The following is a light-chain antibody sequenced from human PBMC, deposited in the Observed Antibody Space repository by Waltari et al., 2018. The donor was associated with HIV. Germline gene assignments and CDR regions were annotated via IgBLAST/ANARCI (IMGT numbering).Light chain of an antibody. Sequence: DIQMTQSPSSLSASVGDRVSITCRASQAISNYLAWYQQKPGKVPNLLISAASTSQSGVPSRFSGSGSGTDFSLTITSLQPEDIATYFCQTYNSAPWTFGQGTKVDIK. CDR2: AAS. CDR3: QTYNSAPWT. J-gene: IGKJ1*01. CDR1: QAISNY. V-gene: IGKV1-27*01.